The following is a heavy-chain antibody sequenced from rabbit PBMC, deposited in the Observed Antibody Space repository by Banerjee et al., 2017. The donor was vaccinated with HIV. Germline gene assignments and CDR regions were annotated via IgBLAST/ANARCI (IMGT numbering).Heavy chain of an antibody. J-gene: IGHJ4*01. CDR1: GFSFTNKYV. CDR2: IYPDYDNT. CDR3: ARGGL. Sequence: QEQLEESGGDLVKPEGSLTLTCTASGFSFTNKYVMCWVRQAPGKGLEWIAYIYPDYDNTDYASWVNGRFTISKTSSTTVTLQMTSLTAADTATYFCARGGLWGPGTLVTVS. V-gene: IGHV1S45*01.